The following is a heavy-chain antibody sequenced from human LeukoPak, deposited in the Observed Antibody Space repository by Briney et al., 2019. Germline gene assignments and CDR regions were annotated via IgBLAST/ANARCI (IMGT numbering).Heavy chain of an antibody. CDR3: ARTFIAARPHYFDY. D-gene: IGHD6-6*01. J-gene: IGHJ4*02. V-gene: IGHV4-34*01. CDR2: INHSGST. CDR1: GGSLSGYY. Sequence: PSETLSLTCAVYGGSLSGYYWSWIRQPPGKGLEWIGEINHSGSTNYNPSLKSRVTISVDTSKNQFSLKLSSVTAADTAVYYCARTFIAARPHYFDYWGQGTLVTVSS.